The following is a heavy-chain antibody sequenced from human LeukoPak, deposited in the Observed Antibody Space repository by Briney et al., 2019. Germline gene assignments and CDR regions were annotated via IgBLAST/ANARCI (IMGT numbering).Heavy chain of an antibody. J-gene: IGHJ4*02. V-gene: IGHV3-20*04. CDR2: INWNGGST. CDR1: GFTVSSNY. D-gene: IGHD2-15*01. CDR3: ARADCSGGSCYNY. Sequence: GGSLRLSCAASGFTVSSNYMSWVRQAPGKGLEWVSGINWNGGSTGYADSVKGRLTISRDNAKNSLYLQMNSLRAEDTALYYCARADCSGGSCYNYWGQGTLVTVSS.